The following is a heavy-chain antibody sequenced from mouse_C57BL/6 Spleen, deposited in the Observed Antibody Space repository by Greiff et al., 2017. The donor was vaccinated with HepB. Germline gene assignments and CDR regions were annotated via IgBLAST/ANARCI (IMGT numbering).Heavy chain of an antibody. CDR2: INPYNGGT. D-gene: IGHD1-1*01. CDR1: GYTFTDYY. J-gene: IGHJ4*01. V-gene: IGHV1-19*01. Sequence: DVKLQESGPVLVKPGASVKMSCKASGYTFTDYYMNWVKQSHGKSLEWIGVINPYNGGTSYNQKFKGKATLTVDKSSSTAYMELNSLTSEDSAVYYCARDYGSNYAMDYWGQGTSVTVSS. CDR3: ARDYGSNYAMDY.